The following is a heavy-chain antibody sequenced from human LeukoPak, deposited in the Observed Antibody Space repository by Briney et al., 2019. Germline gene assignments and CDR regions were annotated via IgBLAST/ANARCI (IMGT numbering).Heavy chain of an antibody. CDR1: GGSISSYY. CDR3: AREHGYTSSWYVDY. D-gene: IGHD6-13*01. V-gene: IGHV4-59*01. Sequence: SETLSLTCTVSGGSISSYYWSWIRQPPGKGLEWIGYFYFSGSTNYNPSLKSRVTISVDTSRNQFSLKLSSVTAADTAVYCCAREHGYTSSWYVDYWGQGRLVTVSS. J-gene: IGHJ4*02. CDR2: FYFSGST.